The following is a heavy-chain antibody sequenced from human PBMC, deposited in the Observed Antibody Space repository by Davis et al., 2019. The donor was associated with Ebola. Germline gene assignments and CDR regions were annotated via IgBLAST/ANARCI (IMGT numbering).Heavy chain of an antibody. CDR2: ISYDGSNK. J-gene: IGHJ4*02. D-gene: IGHD1-20*01. Sequence: GGSLRLSCAASGFTFSSYGMHWVHQAPGKGLEWVAVISYDGSNKYYADSVKGRFTISRDNSKNTLYLQMNSLRAEDTAVYYCAKGNNWNSPFDYWGQGTLVTVSS. CDR3: AKGNNWNSPFDY. CDR1: GFTFSSYG. V-gene: IGHV3-30*18.